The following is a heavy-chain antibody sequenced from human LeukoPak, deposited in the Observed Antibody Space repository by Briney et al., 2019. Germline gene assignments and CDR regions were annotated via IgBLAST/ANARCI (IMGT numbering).Heavy chain of an antibody. CDR2: INPNSGGT. J-gene: IGHJ5*02. Sequence: ASVKVPCKASGYTFTGYYMHWVRQAPGQGLEWMGWINPNSGGTNYAQKFQGRVTMTRDTSISTAYMELSRLRSDDTAVYYCARGGYCTNGVCLHNWFDPWGQGTLVTVSS. V-gene: IGHV1-2*02. CDR1: GYTFTGYY. CDR3: ARGGYCTNGVCLHNWFDP. D-gene: IGHD2-8*01.